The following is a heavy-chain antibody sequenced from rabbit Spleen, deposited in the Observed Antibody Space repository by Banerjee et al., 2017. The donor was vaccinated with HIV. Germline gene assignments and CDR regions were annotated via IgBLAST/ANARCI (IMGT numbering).Heavy chain of an antibody. V-gene: IGHV1S40*01. CDR1: GFIFSGNSY. J-gene: IGHJ6*01. D-gene: IGHD8-1*01. CDR2: VDSGSSGFT. Sequence: QSLEESGGDLVKPGASLTLTCKASGFIFSGNSYMCWVRQAPGKGLEWIACVDSGSSGFTYFASWAKGRFTISKASSTTVTLQMTSLTAADTATYFCARDTGSSFSSYGMDLWGPGTLVTVS. CDR3: ARDTGSSFSSYGMDL.